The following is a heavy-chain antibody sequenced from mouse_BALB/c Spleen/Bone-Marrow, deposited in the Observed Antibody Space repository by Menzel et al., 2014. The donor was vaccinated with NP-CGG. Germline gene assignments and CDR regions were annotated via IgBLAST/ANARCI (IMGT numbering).Heavy chain of an antibody. V-gene: IGHV1-7*01. Sequence: VQLQQSGAELAKPGASVKMSCKASGYTSTSYWMHWVKQRPGQGLEWIGYINPSTGYTEYNQKFKDKATLTADKSSSTAYMQLSSLTSEDSAVYYCARWGDDGTFDYWGQGTTLTVSS. D-gene: IGHD2-12*01. J-gene: IGHJ2*01. CDR3: ARWGDDGTFDY. CDR2: INPSTGYT. CDR1: GYTSTSYW.